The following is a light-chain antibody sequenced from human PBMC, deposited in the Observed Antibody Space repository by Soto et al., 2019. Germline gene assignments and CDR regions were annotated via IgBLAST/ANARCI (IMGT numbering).Light chain of an antibody. CDR3: QQYNNWPPLN. V-gene: IGKV3-15*01. CDR2: GAS. Sequence: EIVMTQSPATLSVSPGERATLSCRASQSVSSNLAWYQQKPGQAPRLLIYGASTRATGIPARFSGSGSGTEFTLTISSLQSEDFAVYYCQQYNNWPPLNFGGGTRWIS. J-gene: IGKJ4*01. CDR1: QSVSSN.